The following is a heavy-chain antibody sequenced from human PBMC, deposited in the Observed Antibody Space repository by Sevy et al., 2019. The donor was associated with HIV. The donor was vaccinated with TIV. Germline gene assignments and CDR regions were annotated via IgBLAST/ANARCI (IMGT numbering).Heavy chain of an antibody. Sequence: SETLSLTCAVHDGSFSGYYWNWIHQLPGKELEWIGEINESGITYYNPSLKSRVTISVDTSKKQFSLKLNSVTAVDSDVYFCARSPPVVVVPGAPSWFDTWGQGTLVTVSS. CDR1: DGSFSGYY. CDR2: INESGIT. J-gene: IGHJ5*02. CDR3: ARSPPVVVVPGAPSWFDT. D-gene: IGHD2-2*01. V-gene: IGHV4-34*01.